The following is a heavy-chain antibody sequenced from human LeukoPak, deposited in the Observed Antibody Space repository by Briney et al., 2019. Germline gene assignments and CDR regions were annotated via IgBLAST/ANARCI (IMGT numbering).Heavy chain of an antibody. CDR2: IWYDGSNT. CDR1: GFTFSLYG. Sequence: GGSLRLSCAASGFTFSLYGMHWVRQAPGKGLEWVAVIWYDGSNTYFADSVKGRFTISRDNSKNTLYLQMNSLRAEDTAVYYCARDLNGSLMNWGQGTLVTVSS. CDR3: ARDLNGSLMN. V-gene: IGHV3-33*01. J-gene: IGHJ4*02. D-gene: IGHD1-26*01.